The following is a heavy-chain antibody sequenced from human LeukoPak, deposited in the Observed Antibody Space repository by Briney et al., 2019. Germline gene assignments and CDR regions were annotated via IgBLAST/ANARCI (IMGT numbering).Heavy chain of an antibody. J-gene: IGHJ4*02. CDR3: ARESSSSGWLYYFDY. D-gene: IGHD6-19*01. V-gene: IGHV4-4*07. Sequence: SETQSLTCTVSGGSISSYYWSWIRQPAGKGLEWIGRIYTSGSTNYNPSLKSRVTMSVDTSKNQFSLKLSSVTAADTAVYYCARESSSSGWLYYFDYWGQGTLVTVSS. CDR2: IYTSGST. CDR1: GGSISSYY.